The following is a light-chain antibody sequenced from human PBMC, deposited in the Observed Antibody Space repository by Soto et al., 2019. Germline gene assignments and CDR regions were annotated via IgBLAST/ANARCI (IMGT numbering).Light chain of an antibody. CDR2: DAS. V-gene: IGKV3-11*01. CDR3: QQRSNWPS. J-gene: IGKJ4*01. Sequence: EIVLTQSPATLSLSPGERATLSCRASQSVSSYVAWYQQKPGQAPRLLIYDASNRATGIPARFSGSGSGTGFTLTISSLEPEDFAVYYCQQRSNWPSFGGGTKVEIK. CDR1: QSVSSY.